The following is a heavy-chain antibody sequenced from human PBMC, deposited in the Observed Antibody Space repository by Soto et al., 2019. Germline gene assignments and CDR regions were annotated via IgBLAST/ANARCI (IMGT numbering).Heavy chain of an antibody. J-gene: IGHJ6*02. CDR2: IWYDGSNK. CDR3: AREAPYYGMDV. V-gene: IGHV3-33*01. CDR1: GFTFSSYG. Sequence: QVQLVESGGGVVQPGRSLRLSCAASGFTFSSYGMHWVRQAPGKGLEWVAVIWYDGSNKYHADSVKDRFTISRDNSKNTLYLQMNSLRAEDTAVYYCAREAPYYGMDVWGQGTTVTVSS.